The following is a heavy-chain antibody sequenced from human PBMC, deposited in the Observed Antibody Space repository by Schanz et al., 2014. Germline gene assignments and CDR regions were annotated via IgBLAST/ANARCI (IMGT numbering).Heavy chain of an antibody. CDR3: ARHLVNAYGMDV. V-gene: IGHV4-34*01. CDR1: GGPFSGY. Sequence: QVQLQQWGAGLLKPSETLSLTCAVSGGPFSGYWGWIRQPPGKGLEWIGEINHSGSIIYNPSLRSGVTIPMDTSKNQFFLKVTSVTAADTAVYYCARHLVNAYGMDVWGQGTAVTVSS. D-gene: IGHD3-3*02. J-gene: IGHJ6*02. CDR2: INHSGSI.